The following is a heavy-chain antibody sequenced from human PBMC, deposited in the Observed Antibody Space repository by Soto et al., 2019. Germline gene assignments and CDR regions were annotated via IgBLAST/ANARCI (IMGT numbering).Heavy chain of an antibody. CDR1: GYTFTSYG. V-gene: IGHV1-18*01. D-gene: IGHD2-15*01. J-gene: IGHJ6*02. CDR2: ISAYNGNT. Sequence: GASVKVSCKASGYTFTSYGISWVRQAPGQGLEWMGWISAYNGNTNYAQKLQGRVTMTTDTSTSTAYMELRSLRSDDTAVYYCARDLGEARIYYYGMDVWGQGTTVTVSS. CDR3: ARDLGEARIYYYGMDV.